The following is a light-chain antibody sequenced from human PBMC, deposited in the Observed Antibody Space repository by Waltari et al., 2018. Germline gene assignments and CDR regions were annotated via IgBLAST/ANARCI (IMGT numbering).Light chain of an antibody. V-gene: IGKV3-20*01. CDR3: QQHGSFPRT. CDR2: ATS. Sequence: EMVLMQSPGTLSLSPGERATLSCRTSQNVINNYLAWFQQKPGQVPSLLIYATSHSATGIPDRFSGSGSGTDFTLTISRLEPEDFAVYYCQQHGSFPRTFGQGTKVEI. J-gene: IGKJ1*01. CDR1: QNVINNY.